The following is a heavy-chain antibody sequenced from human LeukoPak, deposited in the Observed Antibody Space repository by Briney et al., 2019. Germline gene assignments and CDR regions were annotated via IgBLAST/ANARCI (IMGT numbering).Heavy chain of an antibody. D-gene: IGHD6-19*01. Sequence: SETLSLTCAVYGGSFSGYYWSWIRQPPGKGLEWIGEINHSGSTNYNPSLKSRVTISVDTSKNQFSLKLSPVTAADTAVYYCARGHQDSVVAVAGTGVDYWGQGTLVTVSS. CDR3: ARGHQDSVVAVAGTGVDY. V-gene: IGHV4-34*01. CDR1: GGSFSGYY. J-gene: IGHJ4*02. CDR2: INHSGST.